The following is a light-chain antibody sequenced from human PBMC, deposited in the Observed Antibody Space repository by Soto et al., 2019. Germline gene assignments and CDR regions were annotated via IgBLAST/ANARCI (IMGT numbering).Light chain of an antibody. Sequence: QSVLTQPPSVSAAPGQTVTISCSGSSSKIGNNYVFWYQQLPGTAPKLLIYDNDKRPSGIPDRFAGSKSGTSATLGITGLQTGDEADYYCATWDRRLSAGVFGGRTQLTVL. CDR1: SSKIGNNY. V-gene: IGLV1-51*01. CDR3: ATWDRRLSAGV. CDR2: DND. J-gene: IGLJ2*01.